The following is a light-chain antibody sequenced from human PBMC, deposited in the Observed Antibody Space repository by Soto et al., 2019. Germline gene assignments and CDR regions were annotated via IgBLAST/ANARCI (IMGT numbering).Light chain of an antibody. J-gene: IGLJ1*01. CDR2: QDS. CDR3: QAWDSSTGV. CDR1: KLGDKY. V-gene: IGLV3-1*01. Sequence: SYELTQPPSVSVSPGQTASITCSGDKLGDKYACWYQQKPGQSPVLDIYQDSKRPSGIPERFSGSNSGNTATLTISGTQAMDEADYYCQAWDSSTGVFGTGTKLTVL.